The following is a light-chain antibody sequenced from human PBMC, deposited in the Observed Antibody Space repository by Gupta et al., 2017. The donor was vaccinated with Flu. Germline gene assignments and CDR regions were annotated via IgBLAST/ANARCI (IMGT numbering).Light chain of an antibody. Sequence: GTNVGSKYVLCSPPTPAHAPMLLLYVDSNRRSAIPERFSGSNSATTATLTTTRVEAGDEADYYCQVSDSSSDNVVFGGGTKLTVL. CDR3: QVSDSSSDNVV. V-gene: IGLV3-21*02. CDR2: VDS. J-gene: IGLJ2*01. CDR1: NVGSKY.